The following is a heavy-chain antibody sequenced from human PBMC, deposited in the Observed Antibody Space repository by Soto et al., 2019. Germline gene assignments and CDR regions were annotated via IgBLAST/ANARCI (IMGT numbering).Heavy chain of an antibody. CDR3: ARLTYYYISSGYYKPHGGLGRSYYYYGMVV. D-gene: IGHD3-22*01. CDR1: GFTFSSYE. CDR2: ISSSGSTI. V-gene: IGHV3-48*03. Sequence: GGSLRLSCAASGFTFSSYEMNWVRQAPGKGLEWDSYISSSGSTIYYADSVKGRFTISRDNAKNSLYLQMNSLRADDTAVYYCARLTYYYISSGYYKPHGGLGRSYYYYGMVVWGQGTLLTVSS. J-gene: IGHJ6*02.